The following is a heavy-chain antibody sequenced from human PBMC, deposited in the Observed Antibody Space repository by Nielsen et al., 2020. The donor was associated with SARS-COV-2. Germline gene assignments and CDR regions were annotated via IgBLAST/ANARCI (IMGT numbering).Heavy chain of an antibody. CDR2: IYYSGST. D-gene: IGHD3-10*01. CDR3: ARDRGSGSYYNYYYGMDV. CDR1: GGSISSGGYY. J-gene: IGHJ6*02. V-gene: IGHV4-31*03. Sequence: TLSLTCTVSGGSISSGGYYWSWIRQHSGKGLEWIGYIYYSGSTYYNPSLKSRVTISVDTSKNQFSLKLSSVTAADTAVYYCARDRGSGSYYNYYYGMDVWGQGTTVTVSS.